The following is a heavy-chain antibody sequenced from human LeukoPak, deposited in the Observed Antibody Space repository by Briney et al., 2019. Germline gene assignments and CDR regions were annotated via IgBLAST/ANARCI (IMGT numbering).Heavy chain of an antibody. CDR3: ARELSWFGELEVNFDY. Sequence: SETLSLTCTVSGGSISSYYWSWIRQPAGKGLEWIGRIYTSGSTNYNPSLKSRVTMSVDTSKNQFSLKLSSVTAADTAVYYCARELSWFGELEVNFDYWGQGTLVTVSP. V-gene: IGHV4-4*07. CDR2: IYTSGST. D-gene: IGHD3-10*01. CDR1: GGSISSYY. J-gene: IGHJ4*02.